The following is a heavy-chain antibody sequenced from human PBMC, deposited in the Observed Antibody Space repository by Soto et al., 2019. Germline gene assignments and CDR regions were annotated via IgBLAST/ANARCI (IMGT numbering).Heavy chain of an antibody. CDR2: IYYSGST. D-gene: IGHD3-9*01. V-gene: IGHV4-31*03. J-gene: IGHJ4*02. CDR1: GGSISSGGYY. CDR3: ARGHYDILTGYLSNFDY. Sequence: SETLSLTCTVSGGSISSGGYYWSWIRQHPGKGLEWIGYIYYSGSTNYNPSLKSRVTISVDTSKNQFSLKLSSVTAADTAVYYCARGHYDILTGYLSNFDYWGQGTLVTVSS.